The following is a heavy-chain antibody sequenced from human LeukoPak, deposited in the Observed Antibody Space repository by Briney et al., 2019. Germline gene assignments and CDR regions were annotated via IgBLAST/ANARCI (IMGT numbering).Heavy chain of an antibody. J-gene: IGHJ4*02. CDR1: VGSLSSSSYY. V-gene: IGHV4-39*01. D-gene: IGHD6-6*01. CDR2: IYYSGST. CDR3: ASLLSTIAARHY. Sequence: SETLSLTCTVSVGSLSSSSYYWGWIRQPPGKGLGWIGSIYYSGSTYYNPSLKSRVSISVDTSKNQFSLKLSSVTAADTAVYYCASLLSTIAARHYWGQGTLVTVSS.